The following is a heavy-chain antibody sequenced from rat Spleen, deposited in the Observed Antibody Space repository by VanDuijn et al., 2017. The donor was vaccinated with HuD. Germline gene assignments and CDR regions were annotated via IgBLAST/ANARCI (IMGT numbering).Heavy chain of an antibody. CDR1: GFTFSSYW. J-gene: IGHJ1*01. Sequence: EVQLVETGGGLVQPGRSLKLSCVASGFTFSSYWMYWIRQAPGKGLEWVASISYDGSSTYYRDSVKGRFTISRDNAKSTLYLQMDSLRSEDTATYYCARHDYYSSYPYWYFDFWGPGTMVTVSS. CDR2: ISYDGSST. D-gene: IGHD1-2*01. V-gene: IGHV5-58*01. CDR3: ARHDYYSSYPYWYFDF.